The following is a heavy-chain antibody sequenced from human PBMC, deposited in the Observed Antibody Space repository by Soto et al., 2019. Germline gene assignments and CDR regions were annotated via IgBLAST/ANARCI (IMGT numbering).Heavy chain of an antibody. J-gene: IGHJ4*02. CDR2: IYHSGST. V-gene: IGHV4-30-2*01. Sequence: QLQLPESGSGLVKPSQTLSLTCAVSGCSISSGGYSWSWIRQPAGKGLEWIGFIYHSGSTNYNPSLKSRVTMSVDRSNNQFSLKLRSVTAADTAVYYCARATVTYYYFDYGGQGTLVTVSS. CDR1: GCSISSGGYS. D-gene: IGHD4-17*01. CDR3: ARATVTYYYFDY.